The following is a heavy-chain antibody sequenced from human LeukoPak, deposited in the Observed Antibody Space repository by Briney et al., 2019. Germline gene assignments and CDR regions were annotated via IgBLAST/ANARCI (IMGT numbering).Heavy chain of an antibody. CDR2: IYSGGYT. V-gene: IGHV3-66*01. CDR3: AKGYYFDILSGYSSLDP. J-gene: IGHJ5*02. Sequence: GGSLRLSCAVSGFTVSSNYMSWVRQAPGKGLEWVSLIYSGGYTYYADSVKGRFTISRDNSKNTLYLQMNSLRAEDTAAYYCAKGYYFDILSGYSSLDPWGQGTLVTVSS. CDR1: GFTVSSNY. D-gene: IGHD3-9*01.